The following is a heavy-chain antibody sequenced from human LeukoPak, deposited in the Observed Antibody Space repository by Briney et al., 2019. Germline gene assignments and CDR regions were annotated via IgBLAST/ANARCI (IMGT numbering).Heavy chain of an antibody. D-gene: IGHD4-17*01. CDR1: GGSISRRSYY. V-gene: IGHV4-39*07. CDR2: IYYSGST. Sequence: PSETLSLTCTVSGGSISRRSYYWGWIRQPPGKGLEWIGSIYYSGSTYHNPSLKSRVTISVDTSKNQFSLKLSSVTAADTAVYYCARVIAETVTTIDSWGQGTLVTVSS. J-gene: IGHJ4*02. CDR3: ARVIAETVTTIDS.